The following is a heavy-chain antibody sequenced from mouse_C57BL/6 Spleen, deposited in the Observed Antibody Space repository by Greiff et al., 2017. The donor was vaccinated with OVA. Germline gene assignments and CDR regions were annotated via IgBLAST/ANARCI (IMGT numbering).Heavy chain of an antibody. CDR3: ARPQYYYGSSYGWFAY. Sequence: VQLVESGAELVKPGASVKLSCKASGYTFTEYTIHWVKQRSGQGLEWIGWFYPGSGSIKYNEKFKDKATLTADKSSSTVYMELSRLTSEDSAVYFCARPQYYYGSSYGWFAYWGQGTLVTVSA. V-gene: IGHV1-62-2*01. D-gene: IGHD1-1*01. J-gene: IGHJ3*01. CDR2: FYPGSGSI. CDR1: GYTFTEYT.